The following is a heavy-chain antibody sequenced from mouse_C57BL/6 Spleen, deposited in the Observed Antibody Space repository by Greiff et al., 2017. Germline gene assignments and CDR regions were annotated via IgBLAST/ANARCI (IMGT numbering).Heavy chain of an antibody. CDR3: ARHGSNYPFDY. CDR1: GFTFSSYG. CDR2: ISSGGSYT. J-gene: IGHJ2*01. Sequence: EVQVVESGGDLVKPGGSLKLSCAASGFTFSSYGMSWVRQTPDKRLEWVATISSGGSYTYYPDSVKGRFTISRDNAKNTLYLQMSSLKSEDTAMYYCARHGSNYPFDYWGQGTTLTVSS. D-gene: IGHD2-5*01. V-gene: IGHV5-6*01.